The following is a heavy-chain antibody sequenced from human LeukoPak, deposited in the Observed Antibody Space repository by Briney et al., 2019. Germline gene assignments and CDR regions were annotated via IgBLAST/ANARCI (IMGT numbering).Heavy chain of an antibody. V-gene: IGHV3-23*01. J-gene: IGHJ4*02. D-gene: IGHD6-13*01. Sequence: GGSLRLSCAASGFTFSSYAMSWFRQAPGKGLEGVSAISGSGGSTYYADSVKGRFTISRDNSKNTLYLKMNSLRAEDTAVYYCGRIAADLTDYWGQGTLVTVSS. CDR3: GRIAADLTDY. CDR1: GFTFSSYA. CDR2: ISGSGGST.